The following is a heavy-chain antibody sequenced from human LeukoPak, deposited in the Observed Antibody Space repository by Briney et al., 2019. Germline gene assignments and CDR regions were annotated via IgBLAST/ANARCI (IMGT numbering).Heavy chain of an antibody. Sequence: ASVKVSCKASGYTFTSYDINWVRQATGQGLEWMGWMNPNSGNTGYAQKFQGRVTMTTDTSTSTAYMELRSLRSDDTAVYYCARDTPSYYYDSSGYPRDYWGQGTLVTVSS. D-gene: IGHD3-22*01. CDR2: MNPNSGNT. J-gene: IGHJ4*02. CDR1: GYTFTSYD. CDR3: ARDTPSYYYDSSGYPRDY. V-gene: IGHV1-8*02.